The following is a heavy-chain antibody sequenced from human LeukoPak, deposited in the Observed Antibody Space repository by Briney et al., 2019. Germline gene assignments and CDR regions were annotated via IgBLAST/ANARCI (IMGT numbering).Heavy chain of an antibody. CDR3: ARLFNYDWFDP. Sequence: GGSLRLSCAASGFTFTSYGISWVRQAPGQGLEWMGWISAYNGNTNYAQKLQGRVTMTTDTSTSTAYMELRSLRSDDTAVYYCARLFNYDWFDPWGQGTLVTVSS. V-gene: IGHV1-18*01. CDR1: GFTFTSYG. J-gene: IGHJ5*02. CDR2: ISAYNGNT. D-gene: IGHD4-11*01.